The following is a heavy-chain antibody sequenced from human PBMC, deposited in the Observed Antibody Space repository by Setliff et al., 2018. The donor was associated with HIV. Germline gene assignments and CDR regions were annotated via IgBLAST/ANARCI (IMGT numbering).Heavy chain of an antibody. V-gene: IGHV4-34*01. CDR2: INHSGST. D-gene: IGHD3-22*01. CDR3: ARHLYYYDSSGYLQPYYYMDV. J-gene: IGHJ6*03. CDR1: GGSFSGYY. Sequence: SETLSLTCAVYGGSFSGYYWSWIRQPPGKGLEWIGEINHSGSTNYNPSLKSRVTISVDTSKNQFSLRLTSVTAADTTVYYCARHLYYYDSSGYLQPYYYMDVWGKGTTVTVSS.